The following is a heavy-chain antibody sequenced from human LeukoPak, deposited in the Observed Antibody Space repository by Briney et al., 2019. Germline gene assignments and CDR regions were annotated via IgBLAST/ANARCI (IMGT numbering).Heavy chain of an antibody. CDR1: GGTFISYV. CDR3: AILGTVPY. J-gene: IGHJ4*02. D-gene: IGHD1-26*01. CDR2: AIPFLGTA. Sequence: SVKVSCKASGGTFISYVISWVRQAPGHGLEWMGGAIPFLGTANYAQKFQDRITITAEKSTTTTYMELRSLRSDDTAIYYCAILGTVPYWGQGTQITVSS. V-gene: IGHV1-69*10.